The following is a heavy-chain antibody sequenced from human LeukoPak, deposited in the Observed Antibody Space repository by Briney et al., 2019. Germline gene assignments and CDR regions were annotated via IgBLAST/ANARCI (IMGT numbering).Heavy chain of an antibody. CDR3: AREWNLGWFGEPGDAFDI. D-gene: IGHD3-10*01. CDR2: INWNGGST. J-gene: IGHJ3*02. Sequence: GGSLRLSCAASGFTFDDYGMSWVLQAPGKGREWVSGINWNGGSTGYANSVKGRFTISRDNAKNSLYLQMNSLRAEDTALYYCAREWNLGWFGEPGDAFDIWGQGTMVTVSS. V-gene: IGHV3-20*04. CDR1: GFTFDDYG.